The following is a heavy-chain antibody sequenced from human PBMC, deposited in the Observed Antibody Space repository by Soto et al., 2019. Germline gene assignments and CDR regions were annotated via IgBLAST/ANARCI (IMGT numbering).Heavy chain of an antibody. CDR1: GYTFTSYA. V-gene: IGHV1-8*02. CDR2: MNPNSGNT. Sequence: ASVKVSCKASGYTFTSYAMHWVRQAPGQGLEWMGWMNPNSGNTGYAQKFQGRVTMTRNTSISTAYMELSSLKSEDTAVYYCARGREYDFWSGYSDYYYGMDVWGQGTTVTVSS. D-gene: IGHD3-3*01. J-gene: IGHJ6*02. CDR3: ARGREYDFWSGYSDYYYGMDV.